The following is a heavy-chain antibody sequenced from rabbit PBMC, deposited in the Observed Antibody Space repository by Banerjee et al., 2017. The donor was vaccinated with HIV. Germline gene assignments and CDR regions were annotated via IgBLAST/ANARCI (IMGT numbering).Heavy chain of an antibody. J-gene: IGHJ4*01. V-gene: IGHV1S45*01. CDR3: ARYDYGYVYANL. Sequence: QEQLEESGGDLVKPEGSLTLTCTASGFSFSSNYWICWVRQAPGKGLEWIGCIYAGRDSSTYYANWVNGRFTISSHNAQNTLYLQLTSLTAADTATYFCARYDYGYVYANLWGPGTLVTVS. CDR2: IYAGRDSST. D-gene: IGHD6-1*01. CDR1: GFSFSSNYW.